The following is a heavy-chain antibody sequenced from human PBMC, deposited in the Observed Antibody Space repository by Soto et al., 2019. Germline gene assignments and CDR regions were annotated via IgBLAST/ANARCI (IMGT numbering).Heavy chain of an antibody. CDR2: ISWNSGSI. J-gene: IGHJ3*02. D-gene: IGHD2-2*02. V-gene: IGHV3-9*01. CDR1: GFTFDDYA. Sequence: GGSLRLSCAASGFTFDDYAMHWVRQAPGKGLEWVSGISWNSGSIGYADSVKGRFTTSRDNAKNSLYLQMNSLRAEDTALYYCEKDEYCSSTSCYSAFDIWGQGTMVTVSS. CDR3: EKDEYCSSTSCYSAFDI.